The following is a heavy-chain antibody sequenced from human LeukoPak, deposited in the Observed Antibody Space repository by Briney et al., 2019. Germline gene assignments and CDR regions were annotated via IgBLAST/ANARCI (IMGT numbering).Heavy chain of an antibody. CDR1: GGSFSGYY. D-gene: IGHD1-1*01. Sequence: SETLSLTCAVYGGSFSGYYWSWIRQSPEKGLEWIGEINHSGSTNYNPSLKSRVTISVDTSRNQFSLKLSSVTAADTAVYYCARRVTTIGRNDVDSWGQGTLVTVSS. V-gene: IGHV4-34*01. CDR2: INHSGST. J-gene: IGHJ4*02. CDR3: ARRVTTIGRNDVDS.